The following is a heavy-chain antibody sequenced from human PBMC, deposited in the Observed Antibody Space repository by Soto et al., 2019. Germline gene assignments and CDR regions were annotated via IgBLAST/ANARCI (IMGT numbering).Heavy chain of an antibody. Sequence: GGSLRLSCAASGFTFSSHLMHWVRQAPGQGLEWVSGISGSGGSTYYADAVKGRFTISRDNSMGTLYLQMKSLRVEDTAIYYCAKEVSLGSTVDLGYWGQGALVTVSS. V-gene: IGHV3-23*01. CDR1: GFTFSSHL. J-gene: IGHJ4*02. D-gene: IGHD7-27*01. CDR3: AKEVSLGSTVDLGY. CDR2: ISGSGGST.